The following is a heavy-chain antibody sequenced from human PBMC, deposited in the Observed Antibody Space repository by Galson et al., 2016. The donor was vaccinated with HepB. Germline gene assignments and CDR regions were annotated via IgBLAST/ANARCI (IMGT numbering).Heavy chain of an antibody. CDR1: GFTFSSYG. V-gene: IGHV3-33*01. D-gene: IGHD4-11*01. CDR3: ARGRTTVGYNCFDP. J-gene: IGHJ5*02. Sequence: SLRLSCAASGFTFSSYGMHWVRQAPGKGLEWLAVIYYDGINKYYADSVKGRLTISRDNYKNTLFLQMNNLSAEDTAVYYCARGRTTVGYNCFDPWGQGTLVTVSS. CDR2: IYYDGINK.